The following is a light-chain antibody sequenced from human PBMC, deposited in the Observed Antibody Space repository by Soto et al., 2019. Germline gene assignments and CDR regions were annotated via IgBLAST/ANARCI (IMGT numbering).Light chain of an antibody. J-gene: IGKJ4*01. CDR3: QEYYSTPLN. CDR2: WAS. V-gene: IGKV4-1*01. CDR1: QSVLYSSNNKNY. Sequence: DIVMTQSPDSLAVSLGERATINCKSSQSVLYSSNNKNYLAWYQQKPGQPPKLIIYWASTRESGVPDRFSGSGSGTDFTLTISSLQAEDVAVYYCQEYYSTPLNFAGGTKVDIK.